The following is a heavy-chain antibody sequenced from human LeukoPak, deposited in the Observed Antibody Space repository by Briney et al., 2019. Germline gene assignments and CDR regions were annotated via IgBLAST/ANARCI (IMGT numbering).Heavy chain of an antibody. V-gene: IGHV3-15*07. CDR2: IKTKSEGGTK. CDR3: STDQGGDILTGC. J-gene: IGHJ4*02. Sequence: GGSLRLSCAASGFTFTIAWMHWVRQAPGKGLEWVGRIKTKSEGGTKDYAAPVRGRFTISRDDSENTLYLQMNSLKTEDTALYYCSTDQGGDILTGCWGQGTLVTVSS. CDR1: GFTFTIAW. D-gene: IGHD3-9*01.